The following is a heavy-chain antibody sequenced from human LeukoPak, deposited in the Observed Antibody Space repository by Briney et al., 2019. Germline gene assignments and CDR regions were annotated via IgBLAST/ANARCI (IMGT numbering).Heavy chain of an antibody. CDR3: ARHESSDYDFWSGYYFHFDY. J-gene: IGHJ4*02. CDR1: GGSFSGYY. Sequence: SETLSLTCAVYGGSFSGYYWSWIRQPPGKGLEWIGEINHSGSTNYNPSLKSRVTISVDTSKNQFSLKLSSVTAADTAVYYCARHESSDYDFWSGYYFHFDYWGQGTLVTVSS. CDR2: INHSGST. V-gene: IGHV4-34*01. D-gene: IGHD3-3*01.